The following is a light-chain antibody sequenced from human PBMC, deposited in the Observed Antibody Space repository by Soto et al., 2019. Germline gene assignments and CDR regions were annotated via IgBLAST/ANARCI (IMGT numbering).Light chain of an antibody. CDR3: QQYNTCHPNMA. J-gene: IGKJ1*01. CDR2: GAS. CDR1: QSVSSD. Sequence: VVTQSPATLSVFPGETATLSCRASQSVSSDLAWYQQRPGQAPRLLIYGASTRATGIPARFRGSGSGTELRLTISSLQSEDFATYYCQQYNTCHPNMAFGRGTKVEIK. V-gene: IGKV3-15*01.